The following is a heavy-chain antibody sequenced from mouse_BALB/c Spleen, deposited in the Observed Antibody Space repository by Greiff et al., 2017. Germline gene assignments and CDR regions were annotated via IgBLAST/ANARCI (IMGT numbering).Heavy chain of an antibody. V-gene: IGHV7-3*02. CDR3: ARTYDGYYFDY. CDR2: IRNKANGYTT. Sequence: EVQLQQSGGGLVQPGGSLRLSCATSGFTFTDYYMSWVRQPPGKALEWLGFIRNKANGYTTEYSASVKGRFTISRDNSQSILYLQMNTLRAEDSATYYCARTYDGYYFDYWGQGTTLTVSS. D-gene: IGHD2-3*01. J-gene: IGHJ2*01. CDR1: GFTFTDYY.